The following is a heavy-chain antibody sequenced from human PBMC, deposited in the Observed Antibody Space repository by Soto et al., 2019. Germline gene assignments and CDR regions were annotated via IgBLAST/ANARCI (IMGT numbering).Heavy chain of an antibody. Sequence: SETLSLTCTVSGGSISSSSYYWGWIRQPPGKGLEWIGSIYYSGSTYYNPSLKSRVTISVDTSKNQFSLKLSSVTAADTAVYYCARLATVTTIGAFDIWGQGTMVTVSS. J-gene: IGHJ3*02. V-gene: IGHV4-39*01. CDR3: ARLATVTTIGAFDI. CDR1: GGSISSSSYY. CDR2: IYYSGST. D-gene: IGHD4-17*01.